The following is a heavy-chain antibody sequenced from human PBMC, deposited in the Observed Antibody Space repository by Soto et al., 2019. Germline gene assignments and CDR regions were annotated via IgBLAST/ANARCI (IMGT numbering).Heavy chain of an antibody. D-gene: IGHD3-3*01. CDR1: GFTFSSYG. J-gene: IGHJ4*02. Sequence: GGSLRLSCAASGFTFSSYGMHWVLQAPGKGLEWVAVISYDGSNKYYADSVKGRFTISRDNSKNTLYLQMNSLRAEDTAVYYCAKDLLRFLEWSLDYWGQGTLVTVSS. CDR2: ISYDGSNK. V-gene: IGHV3-30*18. CDR3: AKDLLRFLEWSLDY.